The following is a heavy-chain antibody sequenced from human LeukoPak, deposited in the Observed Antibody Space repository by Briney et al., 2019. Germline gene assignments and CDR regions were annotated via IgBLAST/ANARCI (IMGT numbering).Heavy chain of an antibody. V-gene: IGHV3-74*01. J-gene: IGHJ4*02. CDR3: ADLHDSSGYHTRGY. CDR1: GFTFSSYW. Sequence: PGGSLRLSCAASGFTFSSYWMHWVRQAPGKGLMWVSRIDDDGSTTTDYADSVKGRFTISRDNAKNTVYLQMNSLRAEDTAVYYCADLHDSSGYHTRGYWGQGTLVTVSS. D-gene: IGHD3-22*01. CDR2: IDDDGSTTT.